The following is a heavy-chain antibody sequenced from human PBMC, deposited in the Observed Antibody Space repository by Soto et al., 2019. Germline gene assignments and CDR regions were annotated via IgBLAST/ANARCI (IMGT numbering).Heavy chain of an antibody. CDR3: TKGREFTYYDLWSGYYAFDS. J-gene: IGHJ4*02. CDR1: GFTFSSYA. Sequence: EVHLLESGGGLVLPGVSLRLSCAGSGFTFSSYAMSWVRQAPGKGLEWVSAISSVGGSTYYADSVKGRFIISRDNPEKTLYLQVNSLRAEDTAIYYCTKGREFTYYDLWSGYYAFDSWGQGTLVTVSS. D-gene: IGHD3-3*01. V-gene: IGHV3-23*01. CDR2: ISSVGGST.